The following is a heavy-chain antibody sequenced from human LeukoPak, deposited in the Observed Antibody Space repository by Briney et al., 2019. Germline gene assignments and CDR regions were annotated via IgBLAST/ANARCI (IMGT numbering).Heavy chain of an antibody. CDR3: TRESGSYHGNDY. D-gene: IGHD1-26*01. CDR2: INPNNGGT. CDR1: GHTSTTYA. V-gene: IGHV1-2*06. Sequence: ASVKVSCKASGHTSTTYAIHWVRQAPGQGLEWMGRINPNNGGTNYTQKFQGRVTMTGDTSISTAYMELSSLRSDDTAVYYCTRESGSYHGNDYWGQGTLVTVSS. J-gene: IGHJ4*02.